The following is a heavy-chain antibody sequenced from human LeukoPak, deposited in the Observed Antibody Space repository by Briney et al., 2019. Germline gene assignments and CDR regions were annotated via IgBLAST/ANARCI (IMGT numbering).Heavy chain of an antibody. Sequence: GGSLRLSCAASGFIFSDYYMNWIRQAPGKGLEWVSHINGGGTTKYYADSMRGRFTLSRDNAKNTLYLQMNNLRAEDTAVYYCTRGVFSDVWGTGTTVTVSS. V-gene: IGHV3-11*01. J-gene: IGHJ6*04. CDR2: INGGGTTK. CDR1: GFIFSDYY. CDR3: TRGVFSDV.